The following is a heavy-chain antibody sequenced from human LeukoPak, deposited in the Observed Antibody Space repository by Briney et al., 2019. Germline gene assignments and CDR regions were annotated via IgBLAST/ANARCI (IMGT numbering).Heavy chain of an antibody. D-gene: IGHD5-24*01. CDR3: ARDYKYAFDN. CDR2: IRIDSGNT. J-gene: IGHJ4*02. V-gene: IGHV3-48*01. CDR1: GFTFSDYS. Sequence: GGSLRLSCAASGFTFSDYSMNWVRQAPGKGLEWISYIRIDSGNTNYADSVKGRFTISGDKAKNSLYLQMNSLRVEDTAVYYCARDYKYAFDNWGQGTLVTVSS.